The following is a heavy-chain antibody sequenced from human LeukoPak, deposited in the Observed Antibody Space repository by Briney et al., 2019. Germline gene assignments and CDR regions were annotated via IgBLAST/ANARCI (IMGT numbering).Heavy chain of an antibody. J-gene: IGHJ6*04. D-gene: IGHD3-3*01. CDR2: INPNSGGT. Sequence: ASVKVSCKASGYTFTGYYMHWVRQAPGQGLEWMGWINPNSGGTNYAQKFQGRVTMTRDTSISTAYMELSRLRSDDTAVYYCARDGSRFGVVIIPMDVWGKGTTVTVSS. V-gene: IGHV1-2*02. CDR3: ARDGSRFGVVIIPMDV. CDR1: GYTFTGYY.